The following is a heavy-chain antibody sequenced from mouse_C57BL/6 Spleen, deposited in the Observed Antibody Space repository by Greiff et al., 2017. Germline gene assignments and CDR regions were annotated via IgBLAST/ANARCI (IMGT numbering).Heavy chain of an antibody. CDR1: GYAFSSYW. CDR3: ARNYYGNYEGFAY. CDR2: IYPGDGDT. D-gene: IGHD2-1*01. Sequence: QVQLQQSGAELVKPGASVKISCKASGYAFSSYWMNWVKQRPGKGLEWIGQIYPGDGDTNYNGKFKGKATLTADKSSSTAYMQLSSLTSEDSAVYFCARNYYGNYEGFAYWGQGTLVTVSA. V-gene: IGHV1-80*01. J-gene: IGHJ3*01.